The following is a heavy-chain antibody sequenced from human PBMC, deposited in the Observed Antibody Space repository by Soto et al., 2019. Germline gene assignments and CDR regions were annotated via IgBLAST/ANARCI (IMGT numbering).Heavy chain of an antibody. D-gene: IGHD5-12*01. CDR3: ARYSGSGYARIMDV. CDR1: GGSISSGSHY. V-gene: IGHV4-61*01. CDR2: IYYNGNT. Sequence: ETLSLTCLVSGGSISSGSHYWNWIRQTPGRGPEWMGYIYYNGNTNYNPSIKSRLTISVDTSKNQFSLKLTSVTAADTAVYYCARYSGSGYARIMDVWGQGTTVTVSS. J-gene: IGHJ6*02.